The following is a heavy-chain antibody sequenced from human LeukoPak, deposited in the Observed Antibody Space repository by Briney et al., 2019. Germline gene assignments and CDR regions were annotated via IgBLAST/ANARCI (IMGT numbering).Heavy chain of an antibody. Sequence: SVKVSCKVSGYTLTELSMHWVRQAPGRGLEWMGGIIPIFGTANYAQKFQGRVTITADESTSTAYMELSSLRSEDTAVYYCARSEDIVVVPAAIQPYYYYGMDVWGQGTTVTVSS. D-gene: IGHD2-2*02. CDR1: GYTLTELS. J-gene: IGHJ6*02. CDR3: ARSEDIVVVPAAIQPYYYYGMDV. V-gene: IGHV1-69*13. CDR2: IIPIFGTA.